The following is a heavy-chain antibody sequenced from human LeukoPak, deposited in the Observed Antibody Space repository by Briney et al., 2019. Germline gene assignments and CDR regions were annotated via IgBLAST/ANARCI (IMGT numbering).Heavy chain of an antibody. D-gene: IGHD1-26*01. CDR3: AKDRFAGATRYYFDY. Sequence: GRSLRLSCAASGFTFSSYGMHWVRQAPGKGLEWVAVISYDGSNKYYADSVKGRFTISRDNSKNTVYLQMYSLRAEDTAVYYCAKDRFAGATRYYFDYWGQGTLVTVSS. V-gene: IGHV3-30*18. CDR1: GFTFSSYG. CDR2: ISYDGSNK. J-gene: IGHJ4*02.